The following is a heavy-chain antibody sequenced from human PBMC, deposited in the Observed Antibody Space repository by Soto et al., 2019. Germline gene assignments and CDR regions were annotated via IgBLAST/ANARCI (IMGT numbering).Heavy chain of an antibody. CDR1: GGSITSDYW. V-gene: IGHV4-4*02. CDR3: ARNLDH. J-gene: IGHJ4*02. CDR2: IYESGYT. Sequence: QVHLQESGPGLVKPSETLSLTCTVSGGSITSDYWWSWVRQSPGRGLEWIGEIYESGYTNQNPSLKSRLHKSINKAKNQVSLTLNSVTAADTAVYYCARNLDHWGQGTLVTVSS.